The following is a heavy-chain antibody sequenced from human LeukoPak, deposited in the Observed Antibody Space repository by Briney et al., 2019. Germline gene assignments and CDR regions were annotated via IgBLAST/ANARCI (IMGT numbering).Heavy chain of an antibody. V-gene: IGHV4-59*01. Sequence: PSETLSLTCTVSGGSISSYYWNWIRQPPGKGLEWIGYIYYSGSTNYNPSLKSRVTISVDTSKNQFSLKLSSVTAADTAVYYCARVRSSSSSKYYYYYGMDVWGQGTTVTVSS. J-gene: IGHJ6*02. CDR3: ARVRSSSSSKYYYYYGMDV. CDR2: IYYSGST. CDR1: GGSISSYY. D-gene: IGHD6-6*01.